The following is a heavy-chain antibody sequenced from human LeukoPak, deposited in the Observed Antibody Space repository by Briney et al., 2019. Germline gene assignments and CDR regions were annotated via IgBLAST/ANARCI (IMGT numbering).Heavy chain of an antibody. J-gene: IGHJ4*02. D-gene: IGHD6-19*01. Sequence: SETLSLTCAVYGGSFSGYFWSWIRQPPGKGLEWIGEINHSGTTNYNPSLKSRITISVDTSKNQFSLNLNSLTAADTAVYYCARGGGSGWYVDYWGQGSRVTVSS. CDR3: ARGGGSGWYVDY. V-gene: IGHV4-34*01. CDR2: INHSGTT. CDR1: GGSFSGYF.